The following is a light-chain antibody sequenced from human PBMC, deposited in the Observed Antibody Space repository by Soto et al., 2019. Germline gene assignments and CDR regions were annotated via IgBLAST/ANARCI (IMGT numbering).Light chain of an antibody. CDR3: SSYTSSNTLA. Sequence: QSLLTQPYSVSGSPGPSITISCTGGSSDNGGYNNVSWLQQHPGKAPQHMHYELTNRPSGVPNRPSSPKHGSTAPLPITGLQAEDEADYYCSSYTSSNTLAVGTGTKVTVL. V-gene: IGLV2-14*01. CDR1: SSDNGGYNN. J-gene: IGLJ1*01. CDR2: ELT.